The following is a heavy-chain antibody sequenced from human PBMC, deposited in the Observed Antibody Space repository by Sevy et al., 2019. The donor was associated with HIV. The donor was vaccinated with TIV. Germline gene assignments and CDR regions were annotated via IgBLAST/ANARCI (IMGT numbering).Heavy chain of an antibody. CDR3: ARGGYCGGGSCHTFDY. V-gene: IGHV6-1*01. CDR2: TYYRSKWSS. Sequence: SQTLSLTCAISGDSVSNNRVVWNWIRQSPSRGLEWLGRTYYRSKWSSDYAVSVKSRITINPDTSKNQFSLQLNSVTPEDTAGYYCARGGYCGGGSCHTFDYWGQGTLVTVSS. D-gene: IGHD2-15*01. CDR1: GDSVSNNRVV. J-gene: IGHJ4*02.